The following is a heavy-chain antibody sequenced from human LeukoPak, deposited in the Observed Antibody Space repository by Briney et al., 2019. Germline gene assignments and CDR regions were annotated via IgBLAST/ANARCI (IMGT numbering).Heavy chain of an antibody. CDR3: VRVSTGWYFHY. V-gene: IGHV1-2*02. CDR2: INPNSGGT. D-gene: IGHD3-9*01. J-gene: IGHJ4*02. CDR1: GYTFTDFTDYY. Sequence: ASVKVSCRASGYTFTDFTDYYIHWVRQAPGQGLEWMGWINPNSGGTYYAHKFQGRVTMTRDTSITTAYMELNRLTSDDAVVYFCVRVSTGWYFHYWGQGTLVSVSS.